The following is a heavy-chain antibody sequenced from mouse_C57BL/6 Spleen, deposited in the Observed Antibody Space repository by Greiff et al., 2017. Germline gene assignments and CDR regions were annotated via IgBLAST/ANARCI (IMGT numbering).Heavy chain of an antibody. CDR1: GYTFTSYW. V-gene: IGHV1-50*01. CDR3: ARAGYGNYRFAY. D-gene: IGHD2-10*02. Sequence: QVQLKQPGAELVKPGASVKLSCKASGYTFTSYWMQWVKQRPGQGLEWIGEIDPSDSYTNYNQKFKGKATLTVDTSSSTAYMQLSSLTSEDSAVYYCARAGYGNYRFAYWGQGTLVTVSA. CDR2: IDPSDSYT. J-gene: IGHJ3*01.